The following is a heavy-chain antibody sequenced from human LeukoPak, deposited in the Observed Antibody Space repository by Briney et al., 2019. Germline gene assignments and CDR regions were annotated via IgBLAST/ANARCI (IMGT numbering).Heavy chain of an antibody. CDR1: GGSISSYY. D-gene: IGHD4-11*01. Sequence: SETLSLTCTVSGGSISSYYWSWIRQPPGKGLEWIGEINHSGSTNYNPSLKSRVTISVDTSKNQFSLKLSSVTAADTAVYYCARLQGGFDPWGQGALVTVSS. CDR2: INHSGST. J-gene: IGHJ5*02. V-gene: IGHV4-34*01. CDR3: ARLQGGFDP.